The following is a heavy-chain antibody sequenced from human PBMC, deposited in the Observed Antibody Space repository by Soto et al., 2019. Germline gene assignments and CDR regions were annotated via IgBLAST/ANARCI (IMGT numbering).Heavy chain of an antibody. CDR3: AKDPEWELPKYYFDY. Sequence: PGGSLRLSCAASGFTFSNYWMSWVRQAPGKGLEWVANIRQDVNENYYVDSVKGRFTTSRDNTKNSFYLQMNSLRAEDTAVYYCAKDPEWELPKYYFDYWGQGTLVTVSS. D-gene: IGHD1-26*01. J-gene: IGHJ4*02. CDR2: IRQDVNEN. V-gene: IGHV3-7*01. CDR1: GFTFSNYW.